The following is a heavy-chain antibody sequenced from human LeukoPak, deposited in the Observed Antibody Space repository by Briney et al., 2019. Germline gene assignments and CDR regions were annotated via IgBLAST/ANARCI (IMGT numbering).Heavy chain of an antibody. D-gene: IGHD3-10*01. Sequence: PSETLSLTCAAYGGSFSVYYWSWIRQPPGKGLEWVWEINHSGRTNYNPYLKSRDAISVDTSKNQFSLKLSSVTTADTAVYYCARDREDTYYYVAGRPRYYYYGMDVWGQGTTVTVSS. V-gene: IGHV4-34*01. CDR2: INHSGRT. CDR1: GGSFSVYY. J-gene: IGHJ6*02. CDR3: ARDREDTYYYVAGRPRYYYYGMDV.